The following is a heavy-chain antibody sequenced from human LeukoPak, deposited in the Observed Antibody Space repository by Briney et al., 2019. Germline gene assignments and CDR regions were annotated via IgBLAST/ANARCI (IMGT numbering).Heavy chain of an antibody. D-gene: IGHD3-22*01. CDR1: GFTFDDYG. V-gene: IGHV3-21*01. J-gene: IGHJ6*03. Sequence: PGGSLRLSCAASGFTFDDYGMNWVRQAPGKGLEWVSSISSSSSYLYYADSVKGRFTISRDNAKNSLYLQMNSLRAEDTAVYYCARGVWGYYDSSGYWDSYYMDVWGKGTTVTISS. CDR3: ARGVWGYYDSSGYWDSYYMDV. CDR2: ISSSSSYL.